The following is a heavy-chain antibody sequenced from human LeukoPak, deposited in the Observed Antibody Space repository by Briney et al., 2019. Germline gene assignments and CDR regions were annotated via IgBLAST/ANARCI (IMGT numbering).Heavy chain of an antibody. CDR2: IIPIFGTA. CDR1: GYTFTGYY. CDR3: ARGRITMVRGVAQPHYYYYYMDV. Sequence: GASVKVSCKASGYTFTGYYMHWVRQAPGQGLEWMGGIIPIFGTANYAQKFQGRVTITADESTSTAYMELSSLRSEDTAVYYCARGRITMVRGVAQPHYYYYYMDVWGKGTTVTISS. J-gene: IGHJ6*03. V-gene: IGHV1-69*13. D-gene: IGHD3-10*01.